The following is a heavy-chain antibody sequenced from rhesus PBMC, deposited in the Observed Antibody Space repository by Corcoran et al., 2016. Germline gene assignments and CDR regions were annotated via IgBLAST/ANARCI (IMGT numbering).Heavy chain of an antibody. D-gene: IGHD4-23*01. V-gene: IGHV4-169*01. J-gene: IGHJ4*01. CDR3: ARGTVTKDFDY. CDR1: GGSISSSY. CDR2: IYGGGSST. Sequence: QLQLQESGPGLVKPSETLSVTCAVSGGSISSSYWSWIRQAPGKGLEWIGYIYGGGSSTNYNPSLKSRVTLSVDTSKNQLSLKLSSVTTADTAVYYCARGTVTKDFDYWGQRVLVTVSS.